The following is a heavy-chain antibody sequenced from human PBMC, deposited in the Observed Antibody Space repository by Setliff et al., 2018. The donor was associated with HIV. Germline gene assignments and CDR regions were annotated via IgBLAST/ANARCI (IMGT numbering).Heavy chain of an antibody. CDR2: IAYSGTT. CDR3: ARDVLDLVISVYGF. V-gene: IGHV4-39*07. J-gene: IGHJ4*02. CDR1: GGSFIGSSFQ. Sequence: PSETLSLTCNVSGGSFIGSSFQSTWIRQAPGKGLEWIGDIAYSGTTMYFNYNPSLESRLSLSEDTSKNQFSLKLSSVTAADTAVYYCARDVLDLVISVYGFWGQGIPVTVSS. D-gene: IGHD3-22*01.